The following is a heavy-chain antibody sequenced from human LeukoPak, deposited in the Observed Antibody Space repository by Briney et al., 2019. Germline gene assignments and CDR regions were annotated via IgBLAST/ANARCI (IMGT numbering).Heavy chain of an antibody. CDR3: ARADCSSTSCPSDY. CDR1: GGSISSYY. Sequence: PSETLSLTCTVSGGSISSYYWSWIRQPPGKGLEWIGYIYYSGSTNYNPSLKSRVTISVDTSKNQFPLKLSSVTAADTAVYYRARADCSSTSCPSDYWGQGTLVTVSS. J-gene: IGHJ4*02. CDR2: IYYSGST. V-gene: IGHV4-59*01. D-gene: IGHD2-2*01.